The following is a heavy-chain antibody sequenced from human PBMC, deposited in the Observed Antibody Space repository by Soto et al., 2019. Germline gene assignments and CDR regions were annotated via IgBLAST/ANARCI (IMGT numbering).Heavy chain of an antibody. V-gene: IGHV3-23*01. CDR3: AKESSAAVNYWYGMDV. CDR2: VSGSGGKT. CDR1: GYTFSNYA. J-gene: IGHJ6*02. D-gene: IGHD6-13*01. Sequence: PVGSLRLSCVASGYTFSNYAIIWVRQAPGKGLEPVSSVSGSGGKTYYVDSVKGRFTISRDNSKNTVYLQMNSLRAEDTAVYYCAKESSAAVNYWYGMDVWGQGTSVTVSS.